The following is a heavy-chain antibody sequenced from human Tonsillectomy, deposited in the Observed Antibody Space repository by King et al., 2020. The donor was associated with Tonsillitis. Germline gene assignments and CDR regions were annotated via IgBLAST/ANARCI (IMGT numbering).Heavy chain of an antibody. CDR3: ARDAIAVAGIDY. Sequence: VQLVQSGAEVKKPGSSVKVSCKTSGGTFGSYTLNWVRQAPGQGLEWMGGIIPILGAANYAQKFQGRVTLTADASTSTAYMELSSLRSEDTAVYYCARDAIAVAGIDYWGQGTLVTVSS. J-gene: IGHJ4*02. CDR1: GGTFGSYT. D-gene: IGHD6-19*01. V-gene: IGHV1-69*01. CDR2: IIPILGAA.